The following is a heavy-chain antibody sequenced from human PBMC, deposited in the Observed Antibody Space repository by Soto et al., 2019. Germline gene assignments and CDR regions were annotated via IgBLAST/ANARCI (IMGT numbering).Heavy chain of an antibody. J-gene: IGHJ4*02. CDR3: ARSPSDLLTGYLDY. V-gene: IGHV1-18*01. CDR1: GYTFTSYG. Sequence: GASVKVSCKASGYTFTSYGISWVRQAPGQGLEWMGWISAYNGNTNYAQKLQGRVTTTTDTSTSTAYMELRSLRSDDTAVYYCARSPSDLLTGYLDYWGQGTLVTVSS. CDR2: ISAYNGNT. D-gene: IGHD3-9*01.